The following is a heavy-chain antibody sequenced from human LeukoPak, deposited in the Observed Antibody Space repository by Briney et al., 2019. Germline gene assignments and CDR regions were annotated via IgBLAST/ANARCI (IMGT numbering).Heavy chain of an antibody. Sequence: GGSLRLSCAASGFTFSSYSMNWVRQAPGKGLEWVSVIYSGGSTYYADSVKGRFTISRHNSKNTLYLQMNSLRAEDTAVYYCARNSYGRFDYWGQGTLVTVSS. V-gene: IGHV3-53*04. CDR1: GFTFSSYS. D-gene: IGHD5-18*01. CDR3: ARNSYGRFDY. CDR2: IYSGGST. J-gene: IGHJ4*02.